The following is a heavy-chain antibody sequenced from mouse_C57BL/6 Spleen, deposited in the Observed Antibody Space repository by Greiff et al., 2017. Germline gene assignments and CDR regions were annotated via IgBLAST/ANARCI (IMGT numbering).Heavy chain of an antibody. V-gene: IGHV1-78*01. J-gene: IGHJ2*01. CDR2: IYPRDGST. CDR3: ARYITTVVAHIDY. Sequence: QVQLKESDAELVKPGASLKISCKVSGYTFTDHTIYWIQQSPEQGLEWIGYIYPRDGSTKNNEKFKGKATLTADKSSSADYMQLNSLTSEDSAVYFCARYITTVVAHIDYWGQGTTLTVSS. CDR1: GYTFTDHT. D-gene: IGHD1-1*01.